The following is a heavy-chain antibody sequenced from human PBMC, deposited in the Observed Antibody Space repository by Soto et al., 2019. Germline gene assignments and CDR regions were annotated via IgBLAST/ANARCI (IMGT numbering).Heavy chain of an antibody. CDR2: INHSGST. CDR3: ARGDYYYGSGSYLLWFDY. Sequence: SETLSLTCAVYGGSLSGYYWSWIRQPPGKGLEWIGEINHSGSTNYNPSLKSRVTISVDTSKNQFSLKLSSVTAADTAVYYCARGDYYYGSGSYLLWFDYWGQGTLVTVSS. V-gene: IGHV4-34*01. J-gene: IGHJ4*02. CDR1: GGSLSGYY. D-gene: IGHD3-10*01.